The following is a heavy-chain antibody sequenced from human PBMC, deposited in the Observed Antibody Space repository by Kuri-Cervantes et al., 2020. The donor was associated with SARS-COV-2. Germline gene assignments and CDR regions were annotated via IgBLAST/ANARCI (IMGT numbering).Heavy chain of an antibody. Sequence: GGSLRLSCAASGFTFDDYAIHWVRQAPGKGLEWVAGISWNSGSIGYADSVKGRFTISRDNAKNSLYLQMNSLRAEDTALYHCARSTYNNWFDPWGQGTLVTVSS. D-gene: IGHD1-14*01. CDR2: ISWNSGSI. CDR1: GFTFDDYA. CDR3: ARSTYNNWFDP. J-gene: IGHJ5*02. V-gene: IGHV3-9*01.